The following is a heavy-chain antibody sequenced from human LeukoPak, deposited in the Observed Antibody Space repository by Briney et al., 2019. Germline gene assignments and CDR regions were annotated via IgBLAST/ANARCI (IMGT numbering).Heavy chain of an antibody. CDR2: MSYSGST. D-gene: IGHD3-16*01. CDR1: GGSVSAYY. CDR3: ARMINGDYFDY. Sequence: SETRSLTCSVSGGSVSAYYWSWIRQPPGKGLEYIGYMSYSGSTNCNPSVKSRVTISIDASRNQFSPKLGSVTAADTAVYYCARMINGDYFDYWGQGTLVTVSS. V-gene: IGHV4-59*02. J-gene: IGHJ4*02.